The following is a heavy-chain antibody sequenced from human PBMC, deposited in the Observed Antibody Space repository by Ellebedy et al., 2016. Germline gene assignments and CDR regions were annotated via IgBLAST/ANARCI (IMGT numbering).Heavy chain of an antibody. Sequence: GGSLRLXCAASGLTFSLDGMSWVRQAPGKGLEWVSGISASGYDTYYADSVRGRFTISRDNSKHTLYLQMNSLRVDDTALYYCAKHRSGSSSSGYGSDYWGQGTLVTVSS. CDR1: GLTFSLDG. CDR2: ISASGYDT. V-gene: IGHV3-23*01. D-gene: IGHD6-6*01. J-gene: IGHJ4*02. CDR3: AKHRSGSSSSGYGSDY.